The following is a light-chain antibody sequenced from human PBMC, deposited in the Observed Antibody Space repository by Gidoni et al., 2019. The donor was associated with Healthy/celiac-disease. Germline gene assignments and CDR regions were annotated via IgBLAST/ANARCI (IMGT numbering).Light chain of an antibody. J-gene: IGLJ2*01. Sequence: QSVLTQPPSVSRAPGQRVTISCTGSSSNIGAGYDVHWYQQLPGTAPKLLLYGNSNRPSGVPDRFSGSKSGTSASLAITGLQAEDEADYYCQSYDSSLSGVVFGGGTKLTVL. V-gene: IGLV1-40*01. CDR2: GNS. CDR3: QSYDSSLSGVV. CDR1: SSNIGAGYD.